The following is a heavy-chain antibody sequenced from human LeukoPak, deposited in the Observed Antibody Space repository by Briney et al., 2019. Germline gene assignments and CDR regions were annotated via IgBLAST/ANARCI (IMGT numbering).Heavy chain of an antibody. Sequence: GGSLRLSCAASGFTFSNYAMSWVRQAPGKGLEWVGRIKSKTDGGTTDYAAPVKGRFTMSRDDSKNTLYLRMYSLKIEDTAAYYCTTVVTKDYYDSSDYKSDNWGQGTLVTVSS. D-gene: IGHD3-22*01. J-gene: IGHJ4*02. CDR3: TTVVTKDYYDSSDYKSDN. CDR1: GFTFSNYA. V-gene: IGHV3-15*01. CDR2: IKSKTDGGTT.